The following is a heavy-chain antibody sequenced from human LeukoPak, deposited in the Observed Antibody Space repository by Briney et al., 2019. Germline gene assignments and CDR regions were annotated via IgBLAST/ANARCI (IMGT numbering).Heavy chain of an antibody. J-gene: IGHJ4*02. D-gene: IGHD6-13*01. CDR2: ISAYNGNT. CDR3: AREFGIAASFFDY. CDR1: GYTFTSYG. V-gene: IGHV1-18*01. Sequence: ASEKVSCKASGYTFTSYGISWVRQAPGQGLEWMGWISAYNGNTNYAQKLQGRVTMTTDTSTSTAYIELRSLRSDDTAVYYCAREFGIAASFFDYWGQGTLVTVSS.